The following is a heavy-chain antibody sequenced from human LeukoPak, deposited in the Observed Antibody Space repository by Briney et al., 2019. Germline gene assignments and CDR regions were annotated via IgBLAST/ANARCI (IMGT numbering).Heavy chain of an antibody. CDR2: IYYSGST. CDR1: GGSISSYY. CDR3: VRYSGSYPHDAFDI. V-gene: IGHV4-59*01. J-gene: IGHJ3*02. D-gene: IGHD1-26*01. Sequence: SETLSLTCTVSGGSISSYYWSWIRQPPGKGLEWIGYIYYSGSTSYNPSLKSRVTISVDTSKNHFSPKLSSVTAADTAVYYCVRYSGSYPHDAFDIWGQGTMVTVSS.